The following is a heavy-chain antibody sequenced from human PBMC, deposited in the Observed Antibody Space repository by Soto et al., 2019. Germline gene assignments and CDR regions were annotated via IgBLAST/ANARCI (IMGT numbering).Heavy chain of an antibody. Sequence: QVQLQESGPGLVKPSGTLSLTCTVSGDSITSSHWWSWVRQPPGKGLEWIGEIYHSGNTKYNPSLESRVTISVDKPTNQFSLNLSSVTAADTAVYYCAREAAITMIVVAETFDIWGQGTMVTVSS. V-gene: IGHV4-4*02. CDR2: IYHSGNT. J-gene: IGHJ3*02. CDR1: GDSITSSHW. CDR3: AREAAITMIVVAETFDI. D-gene: IGHD3-22*01.